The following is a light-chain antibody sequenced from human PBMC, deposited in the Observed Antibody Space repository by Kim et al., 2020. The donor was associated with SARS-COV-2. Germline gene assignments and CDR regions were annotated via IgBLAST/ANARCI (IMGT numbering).Light chain of an antibody. CDR1: QSISNSY. CDR3: QQYAGLHWT. CDR2: GAS. V-gene: IGKV3-20*01. Sequence: SPGERATLSCRASQSISNSYLAWYQHRLGQAPRLLIYGASNRATGIPDRFSGSGSGTYFTLTISRLEPEDFAVFYCQQYAGLHWTFGQGTKVDIK. J-gene: IGKJ1*01.